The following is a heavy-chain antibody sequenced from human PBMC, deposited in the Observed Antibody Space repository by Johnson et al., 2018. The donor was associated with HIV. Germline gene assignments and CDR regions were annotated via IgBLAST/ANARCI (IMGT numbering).Heavy chain of an antibody. Sequence: VQLVESGGGLVQPGGSLRLSCAASGFTVSSNYMSWVRQAPGKGLEWVSVIYSGGSTYYADSVQGRFTISRDNSKNTLYLQMNSLRAEDTAVYYCVTLVVAPPFDIWGQGTMVTVSS. D-gene: IGHD2-15*01. V-gene: IGHV3-66*01. CDR1: GFTVSSNY. CDR3: VTLVVAPPFDI. J-gene: IGHJ3*02. CDR2: IYSGGST.